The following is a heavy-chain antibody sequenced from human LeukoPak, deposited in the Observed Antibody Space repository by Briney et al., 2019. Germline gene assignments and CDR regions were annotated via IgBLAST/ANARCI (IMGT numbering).Heavy chain of an antibody. CDR3: AKTIMVTAFDY. CDR2: ISYDGSTK. D-gene: IGHD2-21*02. V-gene: IGHV3-30*19. CDR1: GFTFSGYG. J-gene: IGHJ4*02. Sequence: PGGSLRLSCAASGFTFSGYGMHWVRQAPGKGLEGVAVISYDGSTKYYADAVKGRFTISRDNSENTLDLQMNSLRTEDTAMYYCAKTIMVTAFDYWGQGTLVTVSS.